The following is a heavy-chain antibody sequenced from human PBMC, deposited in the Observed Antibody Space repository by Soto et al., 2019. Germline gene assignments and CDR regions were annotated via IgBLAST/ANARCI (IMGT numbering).Heavy chain of an antibody. CDR3: ARDHCSSTSCYLFGDY. CDR2: INHSGST. V-gene: IGHV4-34*01. D-gene: IGHD2-2*01. J-gene: IGHJ4*02. Sequence: SVTLSLTCAVDGGSFSGYYLSWIRQHPGKGLEWIGEINHSGSTNYNPSLKSRVTISVDTSKDQFSLKLSSVTAADTAVYYCARDHCSSTSCYLFGDYWGQGTLVTVSS. CDR1: GGSFSGYY.